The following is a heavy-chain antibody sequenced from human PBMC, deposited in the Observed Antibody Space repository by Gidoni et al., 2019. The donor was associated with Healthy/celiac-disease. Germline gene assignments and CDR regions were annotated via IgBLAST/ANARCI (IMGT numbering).Heavy chain of an antibody. J-gene: IGHJ6*02. Sequence: QVQLPESGPGLVKPSETLSLTCTVSGGSLSSYYWSWLRQPPGKGLEWIGYIYYSGSTNYNPSLKSRVTISVDTSKNQFSLKLSSVTAADTAVYYCARDRSYYDFWSGYFGGATTYYYGMDVWGQGTTVTVSS. CDR3: ARDRSYYDFWSGYFGGATTYYYGMDV. D-gene: IGHD3-3*01. CDR1: GGSLSSYY. V-gene: IGHV4-59*01. CDR2: IYYSGST.